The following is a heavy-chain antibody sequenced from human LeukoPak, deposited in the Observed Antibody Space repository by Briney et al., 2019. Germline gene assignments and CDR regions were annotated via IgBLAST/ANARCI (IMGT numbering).Heavy chain of an antibody. CDR2: IYYTGST. Sequence: SETLSLNCTVSGGSFTFNHWSWIRQPPGRELEWIGYIYYTGSTVYNPSLQSRLSMSIDTSKNQFSLKLSSVTAADTGVYYCARVKDGYNYFDYWGQGSLLTVSS. CDR1: GGSFTFNH. D-gene: IGHD5-24*01. CDR3: ARVKDGYNYFDY. J-gene: IGHJ4*02. V-gene: IGHV4-59*01.